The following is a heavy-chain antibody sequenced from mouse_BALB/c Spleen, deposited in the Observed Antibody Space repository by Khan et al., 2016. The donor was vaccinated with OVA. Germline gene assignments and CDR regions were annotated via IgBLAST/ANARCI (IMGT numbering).Heavy chain of an antibody. V-gene: IGHV9-3-1*01. Sequence: QIQLVQSGPELKKPGETVKISCKASGYTFTNYGMNWVKQAPGKGFKWMGWINPYTGDPTYADDFKGRFAFSLETSANTAYFQINNLKNEDPAACFGASSASYWVIDVWGAGTTVTVSS. CDR1: GYTFTNYG. J-gene: IGHJ1*01. CDR3: ASSASYWVIDV. CDR2: INPYTGDP. D-gene: IGHD6-1*01.